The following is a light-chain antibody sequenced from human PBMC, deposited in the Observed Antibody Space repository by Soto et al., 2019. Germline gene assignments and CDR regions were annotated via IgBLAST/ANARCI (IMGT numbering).Light chain of an antibody. CDR3: SSYAASNNFYFV. V-gene: IGLV2-8*01. J-gene: IGLJ3*02. Sequence: QSALTQPPSASGSPGQSVTLSCTGTSSDVGGYNYVSWYQQYPGRAPKLMIYEVTKRPSGVPDRFSGSKSGNTASLTVSGLQAEDEDDYYCSSYAASNNFYFVFGGGTKLTVL. CDR2: EVT. CDR1: SSDVGGYNY.